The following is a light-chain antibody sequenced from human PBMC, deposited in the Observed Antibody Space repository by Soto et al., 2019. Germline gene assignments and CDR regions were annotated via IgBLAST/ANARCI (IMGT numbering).Light chain of an antibody. J-gene: IGKJ5*01. CDR2: FGS. Sequence: EIVMTQSPLTLPVTPGEPASISSRSSRSLLYNNTYNYLDWYVQKPGQSPQLLIYFGSNRAPGVPDRFSGSGSGTDFTLKINRVEAEDVGTYYCMQALQSLTFGQGTRLEIK. CDR1: RSLLYNNTYNY. V-gene: IGKV2-28*01. CDR3: MQALQSLT.